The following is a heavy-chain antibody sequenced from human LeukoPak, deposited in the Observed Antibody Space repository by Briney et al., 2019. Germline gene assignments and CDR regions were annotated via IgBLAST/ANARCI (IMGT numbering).Heavy chain of an antibody. Sequence: GGSLRLSCAGSGFTFSNYWMTWVRQAPGKGLEWVAYIKKDGSAKYYVDSVKGRFTISRDNANNSLYLQMNSLRAEDTAMYYCARDGLVRGVIYWGQGTLVTV. CDR3: ARDGLVRGVIY. J-gene: IGHJ4*02. CDR1: GFTFSNYW. CDR2: IKKDGSAK. V-gene: IGHV3-7*04. D-gene: IGHD3-10*01.